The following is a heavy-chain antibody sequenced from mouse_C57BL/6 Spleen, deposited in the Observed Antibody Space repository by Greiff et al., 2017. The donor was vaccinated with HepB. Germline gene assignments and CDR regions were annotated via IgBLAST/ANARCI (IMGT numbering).Heavy chain of an antibody. J-gene: IGHJ3*01. D-gene: IGHD2-4*01. V-gene: IGHV1-82*01. CDR1: GYAFSSSW. Sequence: VQLQQSGPELVKPGASVKISCKASGYAFSSSWMNWVKQRPGKGLEWIGRIYPGDGDTNYNGKFKGKATLTADKSSSTAYMQLSSLTSEDSAVYCCARCLSLYDYDTGCAYWGQGTLVTVSA. CDR3: ARCLSLYDYDTGCAY. CDR2: IYPGDGDT.